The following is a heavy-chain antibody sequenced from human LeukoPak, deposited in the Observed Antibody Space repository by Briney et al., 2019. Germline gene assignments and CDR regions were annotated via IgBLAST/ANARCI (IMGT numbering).Heavy chain of an antibody. J-gene: IGHJ4*02. CDR2: IYYGGST. CDR1: GGSISSSSYY. Sequence: SETLSLTCTVSGGSISSSSYYWGWIRQPPGKGLEWIGSIYYGGSTYYNPSLKSRVTISVDTSKNQFSLKLSSVTAADTAVYYCARVHSIAVAGSYYFDYWGQGTLVTVSS. D-gene: IGHD6-19*01. CDR3: ARVHSIAVAGSYYFDY. V-gene: IGHV4-39*07.